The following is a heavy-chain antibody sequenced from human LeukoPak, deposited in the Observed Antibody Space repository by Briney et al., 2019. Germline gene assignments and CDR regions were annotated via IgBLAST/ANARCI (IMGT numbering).Heavy chain of an antibody. CDR2: ISGDGGST. CDR3: ARGSGWTDY. CDR1: GFTFDDYA. D-gene: IGHD3/OR15-3a*01. Sequence: PGGSLRLSCAASGFTFDDYAMRWVRQAPGKGLEWVSLISGDGGSTYYADSVKGRFTISRDNSKNSLYLQMNSLRAEDTAVYYCARGSGWTDYWGQGTLVTVSS. J-gene: IGHJ4*02. V-gene: IGHV3-43*02.